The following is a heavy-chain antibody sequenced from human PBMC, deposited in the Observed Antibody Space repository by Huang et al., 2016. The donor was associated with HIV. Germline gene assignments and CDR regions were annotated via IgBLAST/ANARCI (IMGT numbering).Heavy chain of an antibody. CDR3: AREKGLED. CDR2: ISHDGSTK. Sequence: QVHLVESGGGVVQPGRSLSLSCAASGFTFSTNPIHWVRQGPGQGLEWVAVISHDGSTKFYAESVKGRSAISRDNSKNMVYLQIYRLRVEDTGVYYCAREKGLEDWGQGTLVTVSS. V-gene: IGHV3-30*09. J-gene: IGHJ4*02. CDR1: GFTFSTNP. D-gene: IGHD1-1*01.